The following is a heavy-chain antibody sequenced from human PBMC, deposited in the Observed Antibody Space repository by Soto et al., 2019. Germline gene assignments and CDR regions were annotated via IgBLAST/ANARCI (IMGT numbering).Heavy chain of an antibody. V-gene: IGHV1-18*01. J-gene: IGHJ3*02. CDR2: ISAYNGNT. Sequence: ASVKVSCKASGYTFTSYGISWVRQAPGQGLEWMGWISAYNGNTNYAQKLQGRVTMTIDTSTSTAYMELRSLRSDDTAVYYCARDTYYDSSGYWRDAFDIWGQGTMVTVSS. CDR3: ARDTYYDSSGYWRDAFDI. CDR1: GYTFTSYG. D-gene: IGHD3-22*01.